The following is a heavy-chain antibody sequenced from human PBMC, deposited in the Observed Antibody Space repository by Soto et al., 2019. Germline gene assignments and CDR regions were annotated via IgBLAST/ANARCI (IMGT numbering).Heavy chain of an antibody. V-gene: IGHV3-30-3*01. CDR1: GFTFSTHA. CDR2: ISYDGSNK. J-gene: IGHJ4*02. CDR3: ARDRFASSWSYFDY. D-gene: IGHD6-13*01. Sequence: QVQLVESGGGVVQPGRSLRLSCAASGFTFSTHAMHWVCQAPGKGLEWVAVISYDGSNKYYADSVKGRFTISRDNSKNTLYLQMNSLRAEDTAVYYCARDRFASSWSYFDYWGQGTLVTVSS.